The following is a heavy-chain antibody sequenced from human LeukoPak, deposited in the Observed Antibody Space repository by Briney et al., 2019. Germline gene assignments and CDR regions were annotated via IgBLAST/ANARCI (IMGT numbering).Heavy chain of an antibody. Sequence: PSETLSLTCTVSGGSISSSSYYWGWIRQPPGKGLEWIGSIYYSGSTYYNPSLKSRVTISVDTSKNQFSLKLSSVTAADTAVYYCAREVRYYDILTGYYYYYGMDVWGQGTTVTVSS. D-gene: IGHD3-9*01. V-gene: IGHV4-39*07. CDR1: GGSISSSSYY. CDR3: AREVRYYDILTGYYYYYGMDV. CDR2: IYYSGST. J-gene: IGHJ6*02.